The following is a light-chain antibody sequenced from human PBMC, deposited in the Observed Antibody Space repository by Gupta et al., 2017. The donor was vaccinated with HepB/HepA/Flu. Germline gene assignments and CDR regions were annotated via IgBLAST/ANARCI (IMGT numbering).Light chain of an antibody. Sequence: QSVLTQPPSASGTPGQRVTISCSGSSSTIGSNTVNWYQQLPGTAPKLLIYSNNQRPSGVPDRFSGSKSGTSASLAISGLQSEDEADYYCAAWDDSRNGWVFGGGTKLTVL. V-gene: IGLV1-44*01. CDR1: SSTIGSNT. J-gene: IGLJ3*02. CDR2: SNN. CDR3: AAWDDSRNGWV.